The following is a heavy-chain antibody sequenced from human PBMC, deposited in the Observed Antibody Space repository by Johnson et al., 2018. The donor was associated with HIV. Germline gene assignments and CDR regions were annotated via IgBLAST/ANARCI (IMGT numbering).Heavy chain of an antibody. Sequence: MLLVESGGGLVQPGGSLRLSCAASGFTFSSYWMSWVHQAPGKGLEWVANIKQDGSEKYYVDSVKGRFTISRDNAKNSLYLQMNSLRAEDTAVYYCAKVRGSEQRNDAFDIWGQGTMVTVSS. CDR1: GFTFSSYW. V-gene: IGHV3-7*01. J-gene: IGHJ3*02. CDR3: AKVRGSEQRNDAFDI. D-gene: IGHD3-10*01. CDR2: IKQDGSEK.